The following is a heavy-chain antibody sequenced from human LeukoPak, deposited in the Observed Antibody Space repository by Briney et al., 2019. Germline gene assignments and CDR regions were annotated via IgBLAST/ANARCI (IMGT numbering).Heavy chain of an antibody. J-gene: IGHJ4*02. CDR1: GFTFSSYA. Sequence: GGSLRLSCAASGFTFSSYAMSWVRQAPGKGLEWVSGISWNSGSIGYAVSVKGRFTISRDNAKNSLYLQMNSLRAEDTALYYCAKVDLRGYSGYAYFDYWGQGTLVTVSS. CDR2: ISWNSGSI. D-gene: IGHD5-12*01. V-gene: IGHV3-9*01. CDR3: AKVDLRGYSGYAYFDY.